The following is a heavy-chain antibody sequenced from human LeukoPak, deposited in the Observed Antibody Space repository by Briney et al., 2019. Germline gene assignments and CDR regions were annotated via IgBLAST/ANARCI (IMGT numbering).Heavy chain of an antibody. CDR3: ARDSSGWYELYYFDY. CDR1: GFTFSSYE. J-gene: IGHJ4*02. Sequence: GGSLRLSCAASGFTFSSYEMNWVGQAPGKGLEWVSYISSSGSTIYYADSVKGRFTISRDNAKNSLYLQMNSLRAEDTAVYYCARDSSGWYELYYFDYWGQGTLVTVSS. D-gene: IGHD6-19*01. CDR2: ISSSGSTI. V-gene: IGHV3-48*03.